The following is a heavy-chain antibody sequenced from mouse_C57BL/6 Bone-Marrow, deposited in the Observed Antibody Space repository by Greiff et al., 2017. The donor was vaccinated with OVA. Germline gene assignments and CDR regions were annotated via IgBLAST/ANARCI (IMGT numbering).Heavy chain of an antibody. D-gene: IGHD4-1*01. CDR1: GYSITSGYY. J-gene: IGHJ4*01. CDR3: ARNCYAMDY. Sequence: EVQLQESGPGLVKPSQSLSLTCSVTGYSITSGYYWNWIRQFPGNKLEWMGYISYDGSNNYNPSLKNRISITRDTSKNQFFLKLNSVTTEDTATYYCARNCYAMDYWGQGTSVTVSS. CDR2: ISYDGSN. V-gene: IGHV3-6*01.